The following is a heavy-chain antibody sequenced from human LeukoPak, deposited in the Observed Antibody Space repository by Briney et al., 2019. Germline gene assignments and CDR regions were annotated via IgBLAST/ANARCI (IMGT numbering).Heavy chain of an antibody. CDR1: GCTFTGDY. V-gene: IGHV1-2*02. CDR3: ARAYSSGWFDP. Sequence: ASVKVSCKASGCTFTGDYMHWVRQAPGQGLEWMGWINPNSGGTNYAQKFQGRVTMARDTSISTAYMELSRLRSDDTAVYYCARAYSSGWFDPWGQGTLVTVSS. CDR2: INPNSGGT. J-gene: IGHJ5*02. D-gene: IGHD6-19*01.